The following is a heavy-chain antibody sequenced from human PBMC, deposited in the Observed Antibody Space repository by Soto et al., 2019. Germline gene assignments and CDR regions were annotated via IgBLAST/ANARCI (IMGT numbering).Heavy chain of an antibody. CDR2: IYYSGST. CDR3: ASKAVAGTFAY. V-gene: IGHV4-59*08. CDR1: GGSISSYY. Sequence: QVQLQESGPGLVKPSETLSLTCTVSGGSISSYYWSWIRQPPGKGLEWIGYIYYSGSTNYNPSLKRRVTMSVDTSKNQFSLKLSSVTAADTAAYYCASKAVAGTFAYWGQGTLVTVSS. D-gene: IGHD6-19*01. J-gene: IGHJ4*02.